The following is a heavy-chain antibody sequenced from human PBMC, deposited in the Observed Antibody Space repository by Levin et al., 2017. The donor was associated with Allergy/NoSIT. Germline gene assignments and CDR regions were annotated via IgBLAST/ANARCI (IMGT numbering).Heavy chain of an antibody. CDR3: ARRGLDCSGGSCYSHGFDI. CDR1: GFTFNSNW. V-gene: IGHV3-74*01. J-gene: IGHJ3*02. D-gene: IGHD2-15*01. Sequence: GGSLRLSCAASGFTFNSNWMHWVRQAPGKGLVWVSEINSDGRSISYADSVKGRFTISRDNAKNTLDLQMNGLRAEDTAVYYCARRGLDCSGGSCYSHGFDIWGQGTMVTVSS. CDR2: INSDGRSI.